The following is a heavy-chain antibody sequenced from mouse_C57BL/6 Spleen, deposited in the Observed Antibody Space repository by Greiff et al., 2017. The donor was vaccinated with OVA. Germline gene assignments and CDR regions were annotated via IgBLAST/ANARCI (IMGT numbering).Heavy chain of an antibody. Sequence: QVQLQQSGAELVKPGASVKLSCKASGYTFTSYWMHWVKQRPGQGLEWIGMIHPNSGSTNYNEKFKSKATLTVDKSSSTAYMQLSSLTSEDSAVYYCARLSTTRYFDYWGQGTTLTVSS. CDR2: IHPNSGST. D-gene: IGHD1-1*01. V-gene: IGHV1-64*01. CDR3: ARLSTTRYFDY. CDR1: GYTFTSYW. J-gene: IGHJ2*01.